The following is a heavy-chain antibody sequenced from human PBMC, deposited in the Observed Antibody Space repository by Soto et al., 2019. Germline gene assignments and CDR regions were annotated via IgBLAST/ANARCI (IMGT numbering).Heavy chain of an antibody. Sequence: ASVKVSCKASGYTFTSYGISWVRQAPGQGLEWMGWISAYNGNTNYAQKLQGRVTMTTDTSTSTAYMELRSLRSDDTAVYYCARDLYVWGSYYDSSALVDGSGWFDPWGQGTLVTLSS. CDR2: ISAYNGNT. V-gene: IGHV1-18*01. CDR1: GYTFTSYG. D-gene: IGHD3-16*01. J-gene: IGHJ5*02. CDR3: ARDLYVWGSYYDSSALVDGSGWFDP.